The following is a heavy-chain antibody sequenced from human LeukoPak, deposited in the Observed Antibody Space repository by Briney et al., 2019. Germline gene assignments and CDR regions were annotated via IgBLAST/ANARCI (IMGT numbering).Heavy chain of an antibody. V-gene: IGHV4-59*08. CDR3: ATQEYDYVWGSYRYDAFDI. CDR2: IYYSGST. CDR1: GGSISTYY. J-gene: IGHJ3*02. D-gene: IGHD3-16*02. Sequence: SETLSLTCTVSGGSISTYYWSWIRQPPGKGLEWIGYIYYSGSTNYNPSLKSRVTISVDTSKNQFSLRLSSVTAADTAVYYCATQEYDYVWGSYRYDAFDIWGQGTMVTVSS.